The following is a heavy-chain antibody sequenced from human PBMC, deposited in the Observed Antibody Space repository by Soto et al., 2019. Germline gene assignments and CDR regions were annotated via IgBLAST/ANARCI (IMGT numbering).Heavy chain of an antibody. CDR2: IWYDGSNK. V-gene: IGHV3-33*01. Sequence: GGSLRLSCAASGFTFSSYGMHWVRQAPGKGLEWVAVIWYDGSNKYYADSVKGRFTISRDNSKNTLYLQMNSLRAEDTAVYYCARSRHDYYDSSGYYYPYDFDYWGQGTLVTVSS. J-gene: IGHJ4*02. CDR1: GFTFSSYG. CDR3: ARSRHDYYDSSGYYYPYDFDY. D-gene: IGHD3-22*01.